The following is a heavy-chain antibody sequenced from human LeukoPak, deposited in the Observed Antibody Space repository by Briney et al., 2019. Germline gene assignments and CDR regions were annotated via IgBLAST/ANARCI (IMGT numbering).Heavy chain of an antibody. D-gene: IGHD3-22*01. CDR3: ATESPLYYYDSRHAFDI. V-gene: IGHV1-2*02. CDR1: GYTFTGYY. Sequence: ASVKVSCKASGYTFTGYYIHWVRQAPGQGLEWMGWINPDSGGTNYAQKFQGRVTMTRDTSIRTAYMELSSLRSEDTAVYYCATESPLYYYDSRHAFDIWGQGTMVTVSS. J-gene: IGHJ3*02. CDR2: INPDSGGT.